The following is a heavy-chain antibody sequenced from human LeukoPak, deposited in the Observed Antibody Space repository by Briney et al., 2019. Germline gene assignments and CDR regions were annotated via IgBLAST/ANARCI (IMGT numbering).Heavy chain of an antibody. D-gene: IGHD3-22*01. CDR1: GFTFSGDS. CDR3: AREVSEGFDF. Sequence: PGGSLRLSCTASGFTFSGDSMNWIRQAPGKGLEWVSSLGTRSTSVYHAGSVKGRFAISRDNAKNSLYLQMNSLRAEDTALYYCAREVSEGFDFWGQGTLVTVSS. V-gene: IGHV3-21*01. CDR2: LGTRSTSV. J-gene: IGHJ4*02.